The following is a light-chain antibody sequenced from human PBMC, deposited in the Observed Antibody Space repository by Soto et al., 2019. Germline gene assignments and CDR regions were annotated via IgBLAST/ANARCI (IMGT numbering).Light chain of an antibody. Sequence: HSVLTQPASVSGSPGQSIAICCTGTSGDVGGYDYVSWYQQHPDKAPKLMIYEVTKRPSWVSNRFSGSKSGNTASLTISGLKLGDGADYYCGSHTSGSTGDLGSGTKVTVL. V-gene: IGLV2-14*01. CDR3: GSHTSGSTGD. CDR1: SGDVGGYDY. J-gene: IGLJ1*01. CDR2: EVT.